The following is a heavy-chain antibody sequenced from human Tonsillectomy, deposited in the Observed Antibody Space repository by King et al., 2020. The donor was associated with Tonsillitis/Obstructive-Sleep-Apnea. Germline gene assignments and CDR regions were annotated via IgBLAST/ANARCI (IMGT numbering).Heavy chain of an antibody. Sequence: QVTLQESGPALVKPPQTLTLTCTFSGFSLSTSGMCVSWIRQPPGKALEWLARIDWDDDKYYTTSLKTRLTISKDTSKNQVVLTMTNMDPVDTATYYCARIYGDPYRFDYWGQGTLVTVSP. D-gene: IGHD4-17*01. CDR2: IDWDDDK. V-gene: IGHV2-70*15. CDR1: GFSLSTSGMC. J-gene: IGHJ4*02. CDR3: ARIYGDPYRFDY.